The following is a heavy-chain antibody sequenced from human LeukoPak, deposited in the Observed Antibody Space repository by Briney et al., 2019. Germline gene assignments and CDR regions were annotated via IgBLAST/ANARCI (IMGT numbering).Heavy chain of an antibody. CDR2: INPNSGGT. Sequence: ASVKVSCKASGYTFTGYYMHWVRQAPGQGLEWMGWINPNSGGTNYAQKFQGRVTMARDTSISTAYMELSRLRSDDTAVYYCARALLVAGTRYFDYWGQGTLVTVSS. V-gene: IGHV1-2*02. CDR1: GYTFTGYY. CDR3: ARALLVAGTRYFDY. D-gene: IGHD6-19*01. J-gene: IGHJ4*02.